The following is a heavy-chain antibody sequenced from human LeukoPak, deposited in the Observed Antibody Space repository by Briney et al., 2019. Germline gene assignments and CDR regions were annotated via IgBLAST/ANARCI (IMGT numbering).Heavy chain of an antibody. J-gene: IGHJ5*02. CDR1: GFTFSSYW. CDR3: AKRYYGNWFDP. V-gene: IGHV3-7*01. Sequence: GGSLRLSCAASGFTFSSYWMSWVRQAPGKGLEWVANIKQDGSEKYYVDSVKGRFTISRDNAKNSLYLQMNSLRAEDTAMYYCAKRYYGNWFDPWGQGTLVTVSS. D-gene: IGHD3-22*01. CDR2: IKQDGSEK.